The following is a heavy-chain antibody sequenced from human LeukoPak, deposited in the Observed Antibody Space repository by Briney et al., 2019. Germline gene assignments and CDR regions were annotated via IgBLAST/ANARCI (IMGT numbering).Heavy chain of an antibody. J-gene: IGHJ5*02. CDR1: GDNVSSNSAA. V-gene: IGHV6-1*01. CDR3: ARGETFRGVIISSWFDP. D-gene: IGHD3-10*01. CDR2: TYYRSKWYN. Sequence: SQTLSLTCAISGDNVSSNSAAWNWIRQSPSRGLEWLGRTYYRSKWYNDYAVSVKSRITINPDTSKNQFSLQLNSVTPEDTAVYYCARGETFRGVIISSWFDPWGQGTLVTVSS.